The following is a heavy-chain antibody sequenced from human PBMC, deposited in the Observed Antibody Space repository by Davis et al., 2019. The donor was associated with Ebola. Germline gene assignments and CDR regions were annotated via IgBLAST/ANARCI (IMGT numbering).Heavy chain of an antibody. V-gene: IGHV4-34*01. J-gene: IGHJ4*02. D-gene: IGHD2-2*01. CDR1: GQSFRPYH. CDR3: ASPHQIRGKDYYDL. CDR2: FNHSGST. Sequence: PSETLSLTCAVTGQSFRPYHWGWIRQPPWKGPEWIGEFNHSGSTNYNQSLKSRVTSSIDTSRNQFSLKLTSVTAADTAVYYCASPHQIRGKDYYDLWGQGTLVTGSS.